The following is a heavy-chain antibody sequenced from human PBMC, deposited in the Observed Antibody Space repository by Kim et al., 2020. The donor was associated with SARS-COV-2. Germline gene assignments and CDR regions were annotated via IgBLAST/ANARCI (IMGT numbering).Heavy chain of an antibody. Sequence: SETLSLTCAVYGGSFSGYYWSWIRQPPGKGLEWIGEINHSGRTNYNPSLKSRVTISVDTSKNQFSLKLTSVTAPDTAVYFCARRLSNTSGWRSHHCDPWG. V-gene: IGHV4-34*01. D-gene: IGHD3-16*02. CDR1: GGSFSGYY. CDR3: ARRLSNTSGWRSHHCDP. J-gene: IGHJ5*02. CDR2: INHSGRT.